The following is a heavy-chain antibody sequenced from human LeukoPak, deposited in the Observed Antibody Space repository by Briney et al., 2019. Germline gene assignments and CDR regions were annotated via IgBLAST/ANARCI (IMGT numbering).Heavy chain of an antibody. CDR1: GFSFNSFG. Sequence: GGSLRLSCAASGFSFNSFGMSWVRQAPGKGQEWVSAISSAGVSTYCADSVKGRFTISRDNSKNTLYLQMNSLRAEDTAVYYCAKSPISSALGGWFDPWGQGTLVTVSS. V-gene: IGHV3-23*01. J-gene: IGHJ5*02. D-gene: IGHD6-13*01. CDR3: AKSPISSALGGWFDP. CDR2: ISSAGVST.